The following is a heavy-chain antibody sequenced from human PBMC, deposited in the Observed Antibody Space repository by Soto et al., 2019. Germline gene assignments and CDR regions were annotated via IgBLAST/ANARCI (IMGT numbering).Heavy chain of an antibody. J-gene: IGHJ3*02. CDR1: GFNFGRYG. D-gene: IGHD3-10*01. CDR2: IWYDGNNK. V-gene: IGHV3-33*01. CDR3: ATDSGGGYPGGTFDI. Sequence: GGSLRLSCTASGFNFGRYGMHWVRQAPGKGLDWVAVIWYDGNNKYYVDSVKGRFTISRDNSKNTLYLQMNSLRVEDTAVYFCATDSGGGYPGGTFDIWGQGTMVTVSS.